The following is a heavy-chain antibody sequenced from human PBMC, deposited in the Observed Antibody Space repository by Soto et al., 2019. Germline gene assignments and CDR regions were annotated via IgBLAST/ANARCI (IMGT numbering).Heavy chain of an antibody. D-gene: IGHD6-25*01. CDR2: IRQDGREA. CDR3: ARDFQRLALGPAFDY. J-gene: IGHJ4*02. V-gene: IGHV3-7*01. CDR1: GFRFSDYW. Sequence: EVQLVESGGGVVQPGGSLRLSCATSGFRFSDYWMGWVRQAPGKGLEWVANIRQDGREAFYVDSVKGRFTISRDTAGNSVYLEMHSLRAEDTAVYYCARDFQRLALGPAFDYWGRGTLVTVSS.